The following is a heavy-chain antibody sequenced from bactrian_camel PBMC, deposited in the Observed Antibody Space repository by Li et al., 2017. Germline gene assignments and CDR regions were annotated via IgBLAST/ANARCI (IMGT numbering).Heavy chain of an antibody. J-gene: IGHJ4*01. V-gene: IGHV3S40*01. CDR2: IDSGGGDT. D-gene: IGHD2*01. CDR1: HYSVSRYC. Sequence: DVQLVESGGGSVQAGGSLRLSCVASHYSVSRYCMGWFRQAPGKGLEWLSSIDSGGGDTRYADSAKGRFTISQDNARNTVYLQMNSLAPEDTAMYYCAASLLGIYSCRSTSTYRYWGQGTQVTVS. CDR3: AASLLGIYSCRSTSTYRY.